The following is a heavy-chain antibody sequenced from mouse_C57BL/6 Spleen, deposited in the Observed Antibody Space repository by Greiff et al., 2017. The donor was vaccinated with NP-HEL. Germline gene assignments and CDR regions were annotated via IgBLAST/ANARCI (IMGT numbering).Heavy chain of an antibody. CDR2: IDPSDSET. V-gene: IGHV1-52*01. J-gene: IGHJ1*03. CDR3: ARDTTVVATRYFDV. Sequence: QVQLQQPGAELVRPGSSVKLSCKASGYTFTSYWMHWVKQRPIQGLEWIGNIDPSDSETHYNQKFKDKATLTVDKSPSTAYMQLSSLTSEDSAVYYCARDTTVVATRYFDVWGTGTTVTVSS. CDR1: GYTFTSYW. D-gene: IGHD1-1*01.